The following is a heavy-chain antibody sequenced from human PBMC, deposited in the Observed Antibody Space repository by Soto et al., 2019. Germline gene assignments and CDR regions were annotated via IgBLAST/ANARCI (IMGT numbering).Heavy chain of an antibody. J-gene: IGHJ4*02. Sequence: ASVKVSCKASDYTFTSYGISWMRQCPGQGLEWMGWISAYNGNTNYAQKLQGRVTMTTDTSTSTAYMELRSLRSDDTAVYYCARVVTRRIADYWGQGTLVTVSS. CDR2: ISAYNGNT. CDR1: DYTFTSYG. V-gene: IGHV1-18*04. D-gene: IGHD2-15*01. CDR3: ARVVTRRIADY.